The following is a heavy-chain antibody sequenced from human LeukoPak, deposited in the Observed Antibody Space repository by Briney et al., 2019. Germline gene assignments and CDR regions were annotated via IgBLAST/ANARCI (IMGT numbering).Heavy chain of an antibody. CDR2: ISSSSSYI. D-gene: IGHD6-25*01. V-gene: IGHV3-21*01. Sequence: PGGSLRLSCAASGFTLSSYSMNWVRQAPGKGLEWVSSISSSSSYIYYADSVKGRFTISRDNAKDSLYLQMNSLRAEDTAVYYCARDPYSSAEYYFDYWGQGTLVTVSS. CDR3: ARDPYSSAEYYFDY. CDR1: GFTLSSYS. J-gene: IGHJ4*02.